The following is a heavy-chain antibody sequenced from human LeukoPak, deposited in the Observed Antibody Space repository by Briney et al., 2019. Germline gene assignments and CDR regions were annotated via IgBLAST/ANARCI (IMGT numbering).Heavy chain of an antibody. CDR3: ARVGTDCSGGSCY. V-gene: IGHV1-18*01. J-gene: IGHJ4*02. Sequence: ASVRVSCKASGYRFTSYGITWVRQAPRQGLEWMGWISGNNANTNYAQKLQGRVTMTTDTSTSTAYMELRSLRSDDTAIYYCARVGTDCSGGSCYWGQGTLVIVSS. CDR1: GYRFTSYG. D-gene: IGHD2-15*01. CDR2: ISGNNANT.